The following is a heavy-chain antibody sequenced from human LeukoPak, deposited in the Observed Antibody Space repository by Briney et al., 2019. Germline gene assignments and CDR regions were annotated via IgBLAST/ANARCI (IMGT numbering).Heavy chain of an antibody. Sequence: ASVKVSCKVSGYTLTELSMHWVRQAPGKGLEWMGGFDPEDGETIYAQKFQGRVTMTEDTSTDTAYMELSSLRSEDTVVYYCATGSGYYYDYFDYWGQGTLVTVSS. CDR1: GYTLTELS. V-gene: IGHV1-24*01. J-gene: IGHJ4*02. D-gene: IGHD3-3*01. CDR3: ATGSGYYYDYFDY. CDR2: FDPEDGET.